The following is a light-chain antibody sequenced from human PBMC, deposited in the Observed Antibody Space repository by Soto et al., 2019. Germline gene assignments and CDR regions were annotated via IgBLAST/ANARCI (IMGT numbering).Light chain of an antibody. Sequence: QSALTQPPSVSAAPGQTVTISCSGSSSDIGNNYVSWYQHLPGTAPKLLIYDNNKRPSGIPDRFSGSKSGTSATLGITGLQAGDEADYYCGTWDSSLSAGWGVFGGGTQLTVL. J-gene: IGLJ2*01. V-gene: IGLV1-51*01. CDR3: GTWDSSLSAGWGV. CDR2: DNN. CDR1: SSDIGNNY.